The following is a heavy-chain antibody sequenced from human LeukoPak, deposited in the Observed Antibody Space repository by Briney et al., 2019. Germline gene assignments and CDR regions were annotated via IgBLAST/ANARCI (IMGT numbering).Heavy chain of an antibody. V-gene: IGHV4-30-4*01. Sequence: SETLSLTYTVSGGSISSGDYYWSWIRQPPGKGLEWIGYIYSSGSTYYNPSLKSRVTISIDTSRNQFSLKLSSVTAADTAVYFCARAYYYDSRWFDPWGQGTLVTVSS. CDR2: IYSSGST. J-gene: IGHJ5*02. CDR3: ARAYYYDSRWFDP. CDR1: GGSISSGDYY. D-gene: IGHD3-22*01.